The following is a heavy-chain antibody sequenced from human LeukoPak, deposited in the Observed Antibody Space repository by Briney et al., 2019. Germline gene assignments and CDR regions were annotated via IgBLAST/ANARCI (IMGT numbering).Heavy chain of an antibody. D-gene: IGHD1-26*01. CDR2: ISAYNGNT. V-gene: IGHV1-18*01. CDR3: ARSPGIAGATYNGYFDY. Sequence: ASVKVSCKASGYTFTSYGISWVRQAPGQGLEWMGWISAYNGNTNYAQKIQGRVTMTTDTSTSTAYMELRSLRSDDTAVYYCARSPGIAGATYNGYFDYWGQGTLVTVSS. CDR1: GYTFTSYG. J-gene: IGHJ4*02.